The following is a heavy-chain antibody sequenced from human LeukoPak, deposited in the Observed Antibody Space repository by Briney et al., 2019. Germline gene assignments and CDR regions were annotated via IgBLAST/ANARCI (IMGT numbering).Heavy chain of an antibody. Sequence: GGSLRLSCVASGFTFSDYSMDWVRQAPGAGLEWISYISKNSGSIDYADSVRGRFTVSRDNAKNSLHLQMNSLRVEDTAIYYCARGVITGVDYFDYWGQGTRVTVSS. J-gene: IGHJ4*02. CDR3: ARGVITGVDYFDY. CDR2: ISKNSGSI. CDR1: GFTFSDYS. D-gene: IGHD3-22*01. V-gene: IGHV3-48*04.